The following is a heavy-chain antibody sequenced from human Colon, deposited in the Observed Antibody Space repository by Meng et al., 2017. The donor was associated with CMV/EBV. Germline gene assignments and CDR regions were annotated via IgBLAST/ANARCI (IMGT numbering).Heavy chain of an antibody. V-gene: IGHV3-19*01. CDR3: ACLRLGGLSPDY. Sequence: GESLKISCAASGFTFSNSDMNWVRQAPGKGLEWVSGVRWNGSRPHYADSVKGRFIISRDSSRNFVYLQMSRLRAEDTAVYYCACLRLGGLSPDYWGQGTLVTVSS. CDR2: VRWNGSRP. CDR1: GFTFSNSD. D-gene: IGHD3-16*02. J-gene: IGHJ4*02.